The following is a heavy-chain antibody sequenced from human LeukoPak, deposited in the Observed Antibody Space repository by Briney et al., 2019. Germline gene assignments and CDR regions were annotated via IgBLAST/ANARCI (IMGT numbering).Heavy chain of an antibody. CDR2: IWYDGSNK. J-gene: IGHJ6*03. CDR1: GFTFSNAW. V-gene: IGHV3-33*08. Sequence: GGSLRLSCAASGFTFSNAWMSWVRQAPGKGLEWVAVIWYDGSNKYYADSVKGRFTISRDNSKNTLYLQMNSLRAEDTAVYYCAREETAVVPAAKYYYYYYMDVWGKGTTVTVSS. CDR3: AREETAVVPAAKYYYYYYMDV. D-gene: IGHD2-2*01.